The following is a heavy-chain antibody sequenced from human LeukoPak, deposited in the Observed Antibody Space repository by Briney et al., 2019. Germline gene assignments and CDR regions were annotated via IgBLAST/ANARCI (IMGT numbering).Heavy chain of an antibody. CDR2: IYYRGNT. V-gene: IGHV4-39*01. J-gene: IGHJ4*01. CDR3: ASPPLDYGDYSIDY. Sequence: SETLSLTCTVSGGSISSSSYYWGWIRQPPGKGLQLIGSIYYRGNTYYTPSLKSRVTISVDTSKNQFSLKLSSVTAADTAVYYCASPPLDYGDYSIDYWGHGTLVTVSS. CDR1: GGSISSSSYY. D-gene: IGHD4-17*01.